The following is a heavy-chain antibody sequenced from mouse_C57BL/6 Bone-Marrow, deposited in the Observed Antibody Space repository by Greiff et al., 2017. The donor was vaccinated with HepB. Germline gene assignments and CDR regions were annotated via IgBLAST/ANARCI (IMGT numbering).Heavy chain of an antibody. D-gene: IGHD1-1*01. CDR1: GFNIKDYY. CDR3: ARNYDSSPYYFGY. CDR2: IDPEDGET. J-gene: IGHJ2*01. V-gene: IGHV14-2*01. Sequence: VQLQQSGAELVKPGASVKLSCTASGFNIKDYYMHWVKQRTEQGLEWIGRIDPEDGETKSAPKFQGKATITADTSSNTAYLQLSSLTSEDTAVYYCARNYDSSPYYFGYWGQGTTLTVSS.